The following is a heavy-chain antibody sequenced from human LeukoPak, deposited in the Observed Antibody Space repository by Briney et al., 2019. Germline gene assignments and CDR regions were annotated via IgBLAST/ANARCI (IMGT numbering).Heavy chain of an antibody. D-gene: IGHD3-22*01. CDR2: ISSSSSYI. CDR3: ARGSIHYYDSSGSNDY. CDR1: GFTFSSYS. Sequence: GGSLRLSCAASGFTFSSYSMNWVRQAPGKGLEWVSSISSSSSYIYYADSVKGRFTISRDNAKNSLDLQMNSLRAEDTAVYYCARGSIHYYDSSGSNDYWGQGTLVTVSS. J-gene: IGHJ4*02. V-gene: IGHV3-21*04.